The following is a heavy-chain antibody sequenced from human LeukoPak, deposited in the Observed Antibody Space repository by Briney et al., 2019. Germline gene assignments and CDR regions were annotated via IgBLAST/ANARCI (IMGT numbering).Heavy chain of an antibody. CDR1: GFTFNSHW. CDR2: IKQDGSED. CDR3: ARDSGAGVIINYFDY. V-gene: IGHV3-7*01. J-gene: IGHJ4*02. D-gene: IGHD3-10*01. Sequence: PGGSLRLSCAASGFTFNSHWMNWVRQAPGKGLEWVANIKQDGSEDYYMDSVKGRFIISRDNAKNSVYLQMNSLRVEDTAVYYCARDSGAGVIINYFDYWGQGTLVIVSS.